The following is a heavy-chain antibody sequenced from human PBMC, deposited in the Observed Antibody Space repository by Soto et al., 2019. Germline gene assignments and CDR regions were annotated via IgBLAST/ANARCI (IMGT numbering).Heavy chain of an antibody. CDR2: ISGSDGKT. J-gene: IGHJ4*02. CDR3: ARWSYLDY. D-gene: IGHD3-3*01. Sequence: GGSPRLSCAASGLSFGSYALSWVRQAPGKGLEWVSTISGSDGKTFYADSVKGRFSISRDTSQSTLYLQMNSLRADDTAMYYCARWSYLDYWGQGTRVTVS. V-gene: IGHV3-23*01. CDR1: GLSFGSYA.